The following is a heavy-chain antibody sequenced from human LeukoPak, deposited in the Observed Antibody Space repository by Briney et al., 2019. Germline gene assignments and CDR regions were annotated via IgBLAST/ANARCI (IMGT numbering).Heavy chain of an antibody. CDR2: IYYSGST. CDR1: GGSISSGGYY. Sequence: SQTLSLPCTVSGGSISSGGYYWSWIRQHPGKGLEWIGYIYYSGSTYYNPSLKSRVTISVDTSKNQFSLKLSSVTAADTAVYYCARDLTPSGYNWFDPWGQGTLVTVSS. CDR3: ARDLTPSGYNWFDP. D-gene: IGHD3-10*01. V-gene: IGHV4-31*03. J-gene: IGHJ5*02.